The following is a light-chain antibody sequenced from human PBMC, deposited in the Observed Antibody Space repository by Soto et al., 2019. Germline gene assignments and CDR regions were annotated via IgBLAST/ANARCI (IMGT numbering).Light chain of an antibody. CDR2: ANS. J-gene: IGLJ2*01. CDR1: SSNIGAGYD. CDR3: QSYDTSLSGSV. V-gene: IGLV1-40*01. Sequence: QSVLTQPPSVSGAPGQRVTISCTGSSSNIGAGYDVHWYQQLPGTAPKLLIYANSNRPSGVPDRFSGSKSGTSASLAITGLQAEDEADSYCQSYDTSLSGSVFGGGTKLTVL.